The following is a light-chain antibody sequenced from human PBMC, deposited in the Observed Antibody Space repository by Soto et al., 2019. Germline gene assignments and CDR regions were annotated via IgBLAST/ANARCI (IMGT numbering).Light chain of an antibody. CDR2: SAS. J-gene: IGKJ4*01. CDR3: QQRSTVTTLT. V-gene: IGKV1-12*01. Sequence: DIQMTQSPSSVSASVGDRVTISCRASHPISNWLAWYQAKPGKAPILLIYSASSLQSGVTSRFSGSGSGTDFTLTISSLQPDDYATYYCQQRSTVTTLTFGGGKKVKMK. CDR1: HPISNW.